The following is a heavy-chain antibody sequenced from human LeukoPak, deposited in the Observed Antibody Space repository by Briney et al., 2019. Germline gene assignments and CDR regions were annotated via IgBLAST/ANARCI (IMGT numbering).Heavy chain of an antibody. D-gene: IGHD6-19*01. CDR1: GFTFSSYA. CDR2: ISSGGTST. Sequence: GGSLRLSCAASGFTFSSYAMNWVRQAPGRGLEWVSGISSGGTSTYFADSVKGRFTISRDNPKNTLYLQMNSLRAEDTAVYYCAKLRASGSGCSNYWGQGTLVTVSS. V-gene: IGHV3-23*01. CDR3: AKLRASGSGCSNY. J-gene: IGHJ4*02.